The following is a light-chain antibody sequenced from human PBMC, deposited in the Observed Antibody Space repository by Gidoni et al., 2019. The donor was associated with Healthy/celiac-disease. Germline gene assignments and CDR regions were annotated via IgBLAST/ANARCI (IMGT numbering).Light chain of an antibody. Sequence: EIVLTQSPGTLSLSPGERATLSCRASQSVSSTYLAWYQQKPGQAPRLLIYGASSRVTGVPDRFSGSGSGTDFTLTISRLEPEDFAGYYCQQGAFXQXTKVXMK. J-gene: IGKJ1*01. CDR3: QQGA. V-gene: IGKV3-20*01. CDR1: QSVSSTY. CDR2: GAS.